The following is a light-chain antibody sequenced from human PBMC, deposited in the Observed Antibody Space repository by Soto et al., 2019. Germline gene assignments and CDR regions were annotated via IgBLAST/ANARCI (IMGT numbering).Light chain of an antibody. J-gene: IGKJ4*01. CDR3: QQSSNWLT. Sequence: EIVLTQSPGTLSLSPLERATLSFRASQSVSSYLAWYQQKPGQAPRLLIYDASNRATGIPARFSGSGSGTDFTLTISSLEPEDFAVYYCQQSSNWLTFGGGTKVDIK. V-gene: IGKV3-11*01. CDR1: QSVSSY. CDR2: DAS.